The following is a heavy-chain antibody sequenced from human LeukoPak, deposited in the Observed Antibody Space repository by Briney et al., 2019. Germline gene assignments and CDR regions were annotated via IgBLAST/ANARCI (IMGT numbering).Heavy chain of an antibody. V-gene: IGHV1-69*01. CDR3: ARQIVKGIMRDKIDY. CDR2: IIPVFGTA. Sequence: SVKVSCKASGGTFSSYAISWVRQAPGQGLEWMGGIIPVFGTANYAQKFQGRVTITADESTSTAYMELSSLRSEDTAVYYCARQIVKGIMRDKIDYWGQGTLVTVSS. CDR1: GGTFSSYA. J-gene: IGHJ4*02. D-gene: IGHD5-24*01.